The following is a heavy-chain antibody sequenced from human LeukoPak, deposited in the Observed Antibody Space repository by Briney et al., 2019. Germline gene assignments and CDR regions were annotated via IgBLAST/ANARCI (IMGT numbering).Heavy chain of an antibody. Sequence: GGSLRLSCAASGFTFSTYNMNRVRQLPGKGLEWLSHIGTSSGTTYADSVKGRFTISRDNAQNSLYLQMDSLRAEDTAVYYCARSFSTWSNVFDIWGQGTMVTVSS. D-gene: IGHD5/OR15-5a*01. CDR1: GFTFSTYN. CDR2: IGTSSGTT. CDR3: ARSFSTWSNVFDI. J-gene: IGHJ3*02. V-gene: IGHV3-48*04.